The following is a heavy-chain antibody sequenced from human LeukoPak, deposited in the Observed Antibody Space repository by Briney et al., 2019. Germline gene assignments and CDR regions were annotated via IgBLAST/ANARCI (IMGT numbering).Heavy chain of an antibody. CDR1: GYSFSSYW. J-gene: IGHJ4*02. V-gene: IGHV5-51*01. CDR3: ARHPPSSAFYYFDY. D-gene: IGHD3-22*01. Sequence: GESLKISCKGSGYSFSSYWTGWVRQMPGKGLEWMGIIYAGDSDTRYSPSFQGQVTISADKSISTAYLQWSSLKASDTAMYYCARHPPSSAFYYFDYWGQGTLVTVSS. CDR2: IYAGDSDT.